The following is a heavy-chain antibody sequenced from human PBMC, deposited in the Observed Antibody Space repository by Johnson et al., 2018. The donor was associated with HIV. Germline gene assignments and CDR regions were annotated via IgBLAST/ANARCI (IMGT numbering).Heavy chain of an antibody. CDR2: IKQDGSAE. J-gene: IGHJ3*01. V-gene: IGHV3-7*01. CDR3: ARDNIVATADDAFDV. Sequence: VQLVESGGGVVQPGRSLRLSCAASGFAFSSYWMGWVRQAPGKGLEWVANIKQDGSAEYYVDSVKGRSTISRDNAKNSLYLQMNSLRAEDTAVYYCARDNIVATADDAFDVWGQGTMVTVSS. D-gene: IGHD5-12*01. CDR1: GFAFSSYW.